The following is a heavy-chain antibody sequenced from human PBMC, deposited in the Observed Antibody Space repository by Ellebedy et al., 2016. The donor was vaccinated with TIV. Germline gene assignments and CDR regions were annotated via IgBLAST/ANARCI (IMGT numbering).Heavy chain of an antibody. V-gene: IGHV4-4*02. Sequence: SETLSLTXAVSGCSISSSNLWSLVRQPPGKGLEWIGEIYHSGSTNYNPSLKSRVTISVDKSKNQFSLKLSSVTAADTAVYYCARVSVAAAVNYYYYGMDVWGQGTTVTVSS. D-gene: IGHD6-13*01. J-gene: IGHJ6*02. CDR2: IYHSGST. CDR1: GCSISSSNL. CDR3: ARVSVAAAVNYYYYGMDV.